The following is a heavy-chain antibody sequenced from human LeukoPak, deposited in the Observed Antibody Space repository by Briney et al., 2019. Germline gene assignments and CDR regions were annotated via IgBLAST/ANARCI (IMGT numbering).Heavy chain of an antibody. Sequence: HSGGSLRLSCAASGFTFSRYGMHWVRQAPGKGLEWVAVIWYDRSNKYYAESVKGRFTISRDNSKNTLHLQMNSLRAEDTAVYYCARDPPMYYYDEPGSRDAFDIWGQGTMVTVSS. CDR2: IWYDRSNK. D-gene: IGHD3-22*01. J-gene: IGHJ3*02. V-gene: IGHV3-33*01. CDR3: ARDPPMYYYDEPGSRDAFDI. CDR1: GFTFSRYG.